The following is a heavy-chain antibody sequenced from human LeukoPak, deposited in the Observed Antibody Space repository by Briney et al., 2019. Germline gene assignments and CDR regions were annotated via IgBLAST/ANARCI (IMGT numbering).Heavy chain of an antibody. CDR1: GFTFSSYA. D-gene: IGHD5-18*01. CDR3: AKEGRKTGNTYGYEYDC. Sequence: GGSLRLSCTASGFTFSSYAMSWVRQAPGKGLEWVSAVSSSGGSTNYADYVKGQFTISRDNSKNTVYLHMNNLRAEDTAVYYCAKEGRKTGNTYGYEYDCWGQGTLVTVSS. J-gene: IGHJ4*02. CDR2: VSSSGGST. V-gene: IGHV3-23*01.